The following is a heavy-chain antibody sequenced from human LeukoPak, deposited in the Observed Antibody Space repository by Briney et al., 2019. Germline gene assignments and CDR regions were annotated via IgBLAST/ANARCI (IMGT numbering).Heavy chain of an antibody. Sequence: PGGSLRLSCAASGFTFSSYSMNWVRQAPGKGLEWVSSISSSSSYIYYADSVRGRFTISRDNAKNSLYLQMNSLRAEDTAVYYCARCPEGELHYFDYWGQGTLVTVSS. CDR2: ISSSSSYI. D-gene: IGHD1-26*01. J-gene: IGHJ4*02. CDR3: ARCPEGELHYFDY. V-gene: IGHV3-21*01. CDR1: GFTFSSYS.